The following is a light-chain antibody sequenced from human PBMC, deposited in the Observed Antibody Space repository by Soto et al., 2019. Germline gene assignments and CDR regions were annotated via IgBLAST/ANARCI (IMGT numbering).Light chain of an antibody. CDR2: GNS. V-gene: IGLV1-40*01. Sequence: QSALTQPPSVSGAPGQRVTISCTGSSSNIGAGYDVHWYQQLPGTAPKLLIYGNSNRPSGVPDRFSGSKSGTSASLAITGLQAGDEADYFCHSYDSSLSGWVFGGGTKLTVL. CDR3: HSYDSSLSGWV. J-gene: IGLJ3*02. CDR1: SSNIGAGYD.